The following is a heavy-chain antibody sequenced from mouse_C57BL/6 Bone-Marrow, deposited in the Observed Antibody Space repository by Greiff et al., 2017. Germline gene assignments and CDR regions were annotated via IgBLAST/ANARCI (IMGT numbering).Heavy chain of an antibody. V-gene: IGHV5-17*01. CDR1: GFTFSDYG. Sequence: EVKLMESGGGLVKPGGSLKLSCAASGFTFSDYGMHWVRQAPEKGLEWVAYISSGSSTIYYADTVKGRFTISRDHAKNTLFLQMTSLRSEDTAMYYCARPYYGSSPHWYFDVWGTGTTVTVSS. J-gene: IGHJ1*03. D-gene: IGHD1-1*01. CDR3: ARPYYGSSPHWYFDV. CDR2: ISSGSSTI.